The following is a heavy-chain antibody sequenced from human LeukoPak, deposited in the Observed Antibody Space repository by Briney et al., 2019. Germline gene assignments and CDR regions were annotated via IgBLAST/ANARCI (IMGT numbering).Heavy chain of an antibody. Sequence: QPGGSLRPSCAASGFTFSSCGMSWVRQAPGKGLEWVSGISGSGGSTYYADSVKGRFTMSRDNSKNTLYLQMNSLRAEDTAVYYCAKGPGGDYVGIDYWGQGTLVTVSS. J-gene: IGHJ4*02. V-gene: IGHV3-23*01. CDR1: GFTFSSCG. CDR3: AKGPGGDYVGIDY. D-gene: IGHD4-17*01. CDR2: ISGSGGST.